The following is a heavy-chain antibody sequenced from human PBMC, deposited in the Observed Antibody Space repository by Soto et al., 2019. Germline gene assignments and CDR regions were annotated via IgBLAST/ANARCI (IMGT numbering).Heavy chain of an antibody. V-gene: IGHV1-69*01. CDR3: AIEGSCSGGSCYSGYYYGMDV. Sequence: QVQLVQSGAEVKKPGSSVKVSCKASGGTFSSYAISWVRQAPGQGLEWMGGIIPIFGTANYAQTFQGRVTLTADESTSTAYMELRSLRSEDTAVYYCAIEGSCSGGSCYSGYYYGMDVGDQGTTVTVSS. D-gene: IGHD2-15*01. CDR1: GGTFSSYA. J-gene: IGHJ6*02. CDR2: IIPIFGTA.